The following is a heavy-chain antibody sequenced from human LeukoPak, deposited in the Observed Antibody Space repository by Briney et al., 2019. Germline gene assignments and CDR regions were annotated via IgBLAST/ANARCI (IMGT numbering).Heavy chain of an antibody. CDR2: IKASGGST. CDR1: VYSFTSYY. D-gene: IGHD3-22*01. J-gene: IGHJ3*02. Sequence: ASVKVSCKASVYSFTSYYMHWVRQAPGQGLEWIGIIKASGGSTSYAQKFQGRVTMTRDMSTSTVYMELSSLRSEDTAVYYCAGGVYYDSSGYNDAFDSWGQGTMVTVSS. V-gene: IGHV1-46*01. CDR3: AGGVYYDSSGYNDAFDS.